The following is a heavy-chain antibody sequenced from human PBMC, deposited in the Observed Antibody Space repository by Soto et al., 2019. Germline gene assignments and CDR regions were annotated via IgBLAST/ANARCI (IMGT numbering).Heavy chain of an antibody. CDR1: GYTFTSYG. CDR3: ARDERDMLAVAATIDY. J-gene: IGHJ4*02. D-gene: IGHD6-19*01. Sequence: ASVKVSCKASGYTFTSYGISWVRQAPGQGLEWMGWISAYNGNTNYAQKLQGRVTMTTDTSTSTAYMELRSLRSDDTAVYYCARDERDMLAVAATIDYWGQGTLVTVSS. V-gene: IGHV1-18*01. CDR2: ISAYNGNT.